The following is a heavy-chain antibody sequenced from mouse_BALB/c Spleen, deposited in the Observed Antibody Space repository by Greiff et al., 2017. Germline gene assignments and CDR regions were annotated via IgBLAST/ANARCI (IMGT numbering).Heavy chain of an antibody. CDR2: ISYSGST. J-gene: IGHJ1*01. CDR1: GYSITSDYA. D-gene: IGHD2-12*01. V-gene: IGHV3-2*02. CDR3: ARLYDSWYFDV. Sequence: EVKLVESGPGLVKPSQSLSLTCTVTGYSITSDYAWNWIRQFPGNKLEWMGYISYSGSTSYNPSLKSRISITRDTSKNQFFLQLNSVTTEDTATYYCARLYDSWYFDVWGAGTTVTVSS.